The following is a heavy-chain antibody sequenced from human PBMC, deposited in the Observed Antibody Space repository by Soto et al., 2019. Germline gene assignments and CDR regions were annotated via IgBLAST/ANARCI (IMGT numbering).Heavy chain of an antibody. J-gene: IGHJ5*02. CDR3: VRRHVSATGIDWFDH. V-gene: IGHV1-3*01. Sequence: GASVKVSCKASGYTFTSYGIHWVRQAPGQRLEWMGWINAANGDTKYSPKFQGRVTITRDTSASTAYMELSSLRSEDTAVYYCVRRHVSATGIDWFDHWGQGTLVTVS. CDR1: GYTFTSYG. CDR2: INAANGDT. D-gene: IGHD6-13*01.